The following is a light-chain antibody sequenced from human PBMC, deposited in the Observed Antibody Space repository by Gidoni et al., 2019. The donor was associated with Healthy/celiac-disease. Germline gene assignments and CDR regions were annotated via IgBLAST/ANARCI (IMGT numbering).Light chain of an antibody. Sequence: QSALTQPASVSGSPGQSTTLSCTGTSSDVGGYNSVSCYKQHPGKAPKLMIYEVSNRPSGVANRFSGSKSGNTASLTISGLQAEDEADYYCSSYTSSRTYVVFGGGTKLTVL. CDR2: EVS. J-gene: IGLJ2*01. CDR3: SSYTSSRTYVV. V-gene: IGLV2-14*01. CDR1: SSDVGGYNS.